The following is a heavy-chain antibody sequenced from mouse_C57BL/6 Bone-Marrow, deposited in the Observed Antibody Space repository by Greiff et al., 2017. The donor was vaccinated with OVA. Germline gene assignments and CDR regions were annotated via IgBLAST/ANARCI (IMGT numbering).Heavy chain of an antibody. V-gene: IGHV1-50*01. D-gene: IGHD2-5*01. CDR3: ARWGYSNYLRAWFAY. CDR1: GYTFTSYW. Sequence: QVQLQQPGAELVKPGASVKLSCKASGYTFTSYWMQWVKQRPGQGLEWIGEIDPSASYPNYNQKFKGKATLTVDTSSSTAYMQLSSLTSEDSAVYYCARWGYSNYLRAWFAYWGQGTLVTVSA. J-gene: IGHJ3*01. CDR2: IDPSASYP.